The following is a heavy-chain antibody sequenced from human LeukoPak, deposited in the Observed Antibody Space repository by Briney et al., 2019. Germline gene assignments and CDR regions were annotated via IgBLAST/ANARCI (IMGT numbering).Heavy chain of an antibody. Sequence: SETLSLTCTVSGGSISSYYWSWIRQPAGKGLEWIGRIYTSGSTNYNPSLKSRVTMSVDTSKNQFSLKLTSMTAADTAFYYCARDIPSYYGSGSFDYWGQGTLVTVSS. CDR2: IYTSGST. J-gene: IGHJ4*02. D-gene: IGHD3-10*01. CDR1: GGSISSYY. V-gene: IGHV4-4*07. CDR3: ARDIPSYYGSGSFDY.